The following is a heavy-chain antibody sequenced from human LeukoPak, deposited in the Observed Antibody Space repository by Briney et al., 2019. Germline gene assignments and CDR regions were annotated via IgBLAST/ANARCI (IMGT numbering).Heavy chain of an antibody. D-gene: IGHD2-15*01. CDR3: ARGYGGSPPHSPCCGYMDV. CDR1: GYTFTSYG. Sequence: GASVKVSCKASGYTFTSYGISWVRQAPGQGLEWMGWISAYNGNTNYAQKLQGRVTMTRDTSTSTVYMELSSLRSEDTAVYYCARGYGGSPPHSPCCGYMDVWGKGTTVTISS. V-gene: IGHV1-18*01. CDR2: ISAYNGNT. J-gene: IGHJ6*03.